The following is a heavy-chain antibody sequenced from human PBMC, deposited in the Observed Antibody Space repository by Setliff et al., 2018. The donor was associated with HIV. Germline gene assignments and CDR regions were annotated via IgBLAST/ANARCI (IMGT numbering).Heavy chain of an antibody. V-gene: IGHV1-2*02. CDR3: ARVPIHFAWSPPTFDYYHGMDV. CDR1: GYTFTDYY. Sequence: ASVKVSCKASGYTFTDYYMHWVRQAPGQGLEWMGWINPNSGGTNYAQKFQGRVTMTRDTSISTAYMDLSRLRSDDTAVFDCARVPIHFAWSPPTFDYYHGMDVWGQGTTVTVSS. CDR2: INPNSGGT. D-gene: IGHD3-9*01. J-gene: IGHJ6*02.